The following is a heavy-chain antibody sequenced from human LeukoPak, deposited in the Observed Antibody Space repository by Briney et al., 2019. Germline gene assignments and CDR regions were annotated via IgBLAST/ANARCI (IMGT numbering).Heavy chain of an antibody. CDR3: ARLDYLAAARCFDI. D-gene: IGHD6-13*01. J-gene: IGHJ3*02. CDR2: IYYSGST. CDR1: GGSVSSGGYY. V-gene: IGHV4-31*03. Sequence: PSETLSLTCTVSGGSVSSGGYYWSWIRQHPGKGLEWIGYIYYSGSTYYNPSLKSRVTISVDTSKNQFSLKLSSVTAADTAVYYCARLDYLAAARCFDIWGQGTMVTVSS.